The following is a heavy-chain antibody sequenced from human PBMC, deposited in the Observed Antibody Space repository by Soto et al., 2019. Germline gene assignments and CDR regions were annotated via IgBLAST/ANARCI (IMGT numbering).Heavy chain of an antibody. D-gene: IGHD6-19*01. J-gene: IGHJ4*02. CDR2: LSYEGSEE. V-gene: IGHV3-30*03. Sequence: GGSLRLSCAASGFNFGVFGMHWVRQAPGKGLEWLSVLSYEGSEEYYADSVRGRFTISRDNSKNTLFLQMDSLRVDETGVYYCALTRRSSLLEVAGPGFEYWGQGTL. CDR1: GFNFGVFG. CDR3: ALTRRSSLLEVAGPGFEY.